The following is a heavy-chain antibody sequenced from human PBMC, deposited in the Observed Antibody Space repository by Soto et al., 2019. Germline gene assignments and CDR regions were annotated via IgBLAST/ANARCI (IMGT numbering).Heavy chain of an antibody. J-gene: IGHJ4*02. V-gene: IGHV1-69*01. D-gene: IGHD3-10*01. CDR3: ARASAGESGFDY. Sequence: QVQLVQSGAEVKKPGSSVTVSCKASGGTFSSYAISWVRQAPGHGLEWLGGIIPIFGTATNAQKFQGRVTITADESASTAYMELSSLRTEDTAVYYCARASAGESGFDYWGQGTLVTVPS. CDR2: IIPIFGTA. CDR1: GGTFSSYA.